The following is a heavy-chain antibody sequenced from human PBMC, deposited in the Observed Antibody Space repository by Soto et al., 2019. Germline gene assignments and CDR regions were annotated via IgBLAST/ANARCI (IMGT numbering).Heavy chain of an antibody. Sequence: QVQLQESGPGLVKPSGTLSLTCAVSGGSISSSNWWSWVRQPPGKGLEWIGEIYHSGSTNYNPSLKSRVTISVDKSKNQYSLKLSSVTAAAPAVYYCASDYMVRGVMRWFDPWGQGNLVTVSS. CDR2: IYHSGST. D-gene: IGHD3-10*01. V-gene: IGHV4-4*02. CDR3: ASDYMVRGVMRWFDP. J-gene: IGHJ5*02. CDR1: GGSISSSNW.